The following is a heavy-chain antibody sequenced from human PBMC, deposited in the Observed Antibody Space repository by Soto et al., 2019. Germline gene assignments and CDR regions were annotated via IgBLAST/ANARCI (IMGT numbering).Heavy chain of an antibody. J-gene: IGHJ6*02. D-gene: IGHD5-12*01. CDR1: GFTFSSYA. CDR3: GGVATIYYYYCAMDV. V-gene: IGHV3-30*04. Sequence: GGSLRLSCSASGFTFSSYAMHWVRQAPGKGLEWVAVISYDGRTKYYAGSVNGRFTISRDNSKNTVYLQMNSLRPEDTAVYYCGGVATIYYYYCAMDVWGQGTTVTGSS. CDR2: ISYDGRTK.